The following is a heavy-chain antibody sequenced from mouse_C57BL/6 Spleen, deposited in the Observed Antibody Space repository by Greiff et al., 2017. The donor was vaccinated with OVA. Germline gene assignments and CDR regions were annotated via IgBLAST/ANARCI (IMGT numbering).Heavy chain of an antibody. Sequence: QVHVKQPGAELVKPGASVKLSCKASGYTFTSYWMHWVKQRPGRGLEWIGRIDPNSGGTKYNEKFKSEATLTVDKPSSTAYMQLSSLTSEDSAVYYCARDRFAYWGQGTLVTVSA. CDR3: ARDRFAY. J-gene: IGHJ3*01. CDR2: IDPNSGGT. CDR1: GYTFTSYW. V-gene: IGHV1-72*01.